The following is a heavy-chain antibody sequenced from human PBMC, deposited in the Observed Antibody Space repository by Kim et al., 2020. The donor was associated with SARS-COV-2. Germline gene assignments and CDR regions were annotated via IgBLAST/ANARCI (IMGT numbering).Heavy chain of an antibody. J-gene: IGHJ4*02. D-gene: IGHD4-4*01. CDR3: ATPGGLSTEMATVLFDY. CDR2: IYHSGST. CDR1: GYSISSGYY. Sequence: SETLSLTCTVSGYSISSGYYWGWIRQPPGKGLEWIGSIYHSGSTYYNPSLKSRVTISVDTSKNQFSLKLSSVTAADTAVYYCATPGGLSTEMATVLFDYWGQGTLVTVSS. V-gene: IGHV4-38-2*02.